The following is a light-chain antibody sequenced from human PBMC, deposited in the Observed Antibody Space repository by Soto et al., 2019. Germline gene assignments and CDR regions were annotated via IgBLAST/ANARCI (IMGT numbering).Light chain of an antibody. CDR1: SSDIGSYNH. J-gene: IGLJ1*01. CDR3: ISYTDRQSYL. CDR2: AVS. Sequence: QSVLAHLASVSGSPGQSITISCSETSSDIGSYNHVAWYQQFPGKSPKLMIYAVSDRPPGVSDRFSGSKSGITASLTISGLQTEDEADYDCISYTDRQSYLFGTGTKVTVL. V-gene: IGLV2-14*03.